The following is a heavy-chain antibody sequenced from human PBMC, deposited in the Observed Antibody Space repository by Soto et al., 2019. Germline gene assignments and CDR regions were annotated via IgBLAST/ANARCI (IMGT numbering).Heavy chain of an antibody. D-gene: IGHD6-13*01. CDR1: GGTFSSYA. CDR3: AKSSSAAAGLSDY. J-gene: IGHJ4*02. Sequence: SVKVSCKASGGTFSSYAISWVRQAPGQGLEWMGGIIPIFGTANYAQKFQGRVTITADESTSTAYMELSSLRSEDTAVYYCAKSSSAAAGLSDYWGQGTLVTVSS. CDR2: IIPIFGTA. V-gene: IGHV1-69*13.